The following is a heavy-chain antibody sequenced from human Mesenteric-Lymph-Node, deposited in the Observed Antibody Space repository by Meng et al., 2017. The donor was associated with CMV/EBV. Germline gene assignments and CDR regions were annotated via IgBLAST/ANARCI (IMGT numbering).Heavy chain of an antibody. CDR3: ARFLSSTFYFIDY. Sequence: GESLKISCAASGFTFSNYGMNWVRQAPGKGLGWVAFIRFDGSNQYYADSVKGRFTISRDNSKNTLYLQMNSLRAEDTAVYYCARFLSSTFYFIDYWGQGTLVTVSS. V-gene: IGHV3-30*02. D-gene: IGHD6-13*01. CDR2: IRFDGSNQ. CDR1: GFTFSNYG. J-gene: IGHJ4*02.